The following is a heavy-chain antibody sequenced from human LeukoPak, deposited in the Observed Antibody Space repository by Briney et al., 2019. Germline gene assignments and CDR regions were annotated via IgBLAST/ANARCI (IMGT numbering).Heavy chain of an antibody. Sequence: PGGSLRLSCAASGFSFMNAWMIWVRQAPGKGLEGVGRIKSNADGGTPDYAAPARGRFTISRDDSKNTLYLQMNSLKTEDTAVYYCTTFYHEYSPYWGRGTLVTVSS. V-gene: IGHV3-15*01. J-gene: IGHJ4*02. CDR3: TTFYHEYSPY. CDR1: GFSFMNAW. CDR2: IKSNADGGTP. D-gene: IGHD2/OR15-2a*01.